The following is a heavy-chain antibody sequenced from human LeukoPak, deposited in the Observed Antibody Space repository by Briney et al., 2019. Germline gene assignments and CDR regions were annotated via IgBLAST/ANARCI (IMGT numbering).Heavy chain of an antibody. CDR3: ATSQATDDY. CDR2: IDPSDSYT. CDR1: GYRFTSYW. J-gene: IGHJ4*02. Sequence: GESLRISCKGSGYRFTSYWISRVRQMPGKGLEWMGRIDPSDSYTNYSPSFQGHVTISADKSINTAYLQWSSLKASDTAMYYCATSQATDDYWGQGTLVTVSS. D-gene: IGHD1-26*01. V-gene: IGHV5-10-1*01.